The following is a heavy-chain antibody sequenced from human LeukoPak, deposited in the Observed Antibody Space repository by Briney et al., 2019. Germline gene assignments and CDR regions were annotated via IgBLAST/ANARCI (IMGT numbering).Heavy chain of an antibody. Sequence: GGSLRLSCAASGFTFSSYGMHWVRQAPGKGLEWVAIISYDGSNQFYADSVKGRFTISRDNSKNTLDLQMNSLRLEDTAVYYCAKVAPSRQLVEYFDCWGQGALVTVSS. CDR3: AKVAPSRQLVEYFDC. J-gene: IGHJ4*02. CDR2: ISYDGSNQ. CDR1: GFTFSSYG. D-gene: IGHD6-6*01. V-gene: IGHV3-30*18.